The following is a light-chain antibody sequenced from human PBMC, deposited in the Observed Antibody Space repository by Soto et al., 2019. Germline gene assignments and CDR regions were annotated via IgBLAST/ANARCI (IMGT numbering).Light chain of an antibody. CDR3: QQRADWPLS. Sequence: EILLTQSPAALSLSPGERATLSCRASQSVGNSLAWYQQKPGQAPRLLIYDVYSKPLGIPARFTGSGSGTDFTLTISGLQPEDFAVYYGQQRADWPLSFGGGTKVEVK. J-gene: IGKJ4*01. CDR2: DVY. V-gene: IGKV3-11*01. CDR1: QSVGNS.